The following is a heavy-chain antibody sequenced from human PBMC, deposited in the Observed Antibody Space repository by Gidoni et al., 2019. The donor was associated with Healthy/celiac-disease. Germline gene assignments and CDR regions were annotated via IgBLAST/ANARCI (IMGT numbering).Heavy chain of an antibody. D-gene: IGHD3-3*01. Sequence: FSSYATSWVRQAPGKGLAWVSAISVSGGSTYSADSVKGRFTISRDNSKNTLYLQMNSLRAEDTAVYYCSGLGFLEWFPCYFDYWGQGTLVTVSS. V-gene: IGHV3-23*01. CDR3: SGLGFLEWFPCYFDY. J-gene: IGHJ4*02. CDR2: ISVSGGST. CDR1: FSSYA.